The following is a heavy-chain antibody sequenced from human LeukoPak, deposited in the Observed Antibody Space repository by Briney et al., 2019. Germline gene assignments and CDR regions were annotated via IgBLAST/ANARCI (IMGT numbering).Heavy chain of an antibody. J-gene: IGHJ4*02. D-gene: IGHD6-6*01. CDR1: EYTFTSYD. Sequence: VASVKVSCKASEYTFTSYDINWVRQATGQGLEWMGWMNPNSGNTGYAQKFQGRVTMTGVTSISTAYMELNNLTSEDTAVYYCARGSWGEIAGRKSFEFWGQGSLVTVSS. V-gene: IGHV1-8*01. CDR3: ARGSWGEIAGRKSFEF. CDR2: MNPNSGNT.